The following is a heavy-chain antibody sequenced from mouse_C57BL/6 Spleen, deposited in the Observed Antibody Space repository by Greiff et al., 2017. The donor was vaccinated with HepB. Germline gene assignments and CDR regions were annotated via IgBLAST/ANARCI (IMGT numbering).Heavy chain of an antibody. CDR1: GFTFSSYA. CDR3: ARDRGDY. Sequence: EVQRVESGGGLVKPGGSLKLSCAASGFTFSSYAMSWVRQTPEKRLEWVATISDGGSYTYYPDNVKGRITISIDNAKNNLYLQLSDLKSEDTSMDYWARDRGDYWGQGTSVTVSS. CDR2: ISDGGSYT. V-gene: IGHV5-4*01. J-gene: IGHJ4*01. D-gene: IGHD3-1*01.